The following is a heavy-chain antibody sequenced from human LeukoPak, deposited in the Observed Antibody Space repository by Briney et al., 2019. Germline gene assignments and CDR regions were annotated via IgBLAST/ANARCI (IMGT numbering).Heavy chain of an antibody. D-gene: IGHD2-2*01. CDR1: GGSISSGGYS. Sequence: SQTLSLTCAVSGGSISSGGYSWSWIRQPPGKGLEWIGYIYHSGSTYYNPSLKSRVTISVDRSKNQFSLKLSSVTAADTAVYYCASDCSSTSCYGWRAFDIWGQGTMVTVSS. CDR3: ASDCSSTSCYGWRAFDI. V-gene: IGHV4-30-2*01. CDR2: IYHSGST. J-gene: IGHJ3*02.